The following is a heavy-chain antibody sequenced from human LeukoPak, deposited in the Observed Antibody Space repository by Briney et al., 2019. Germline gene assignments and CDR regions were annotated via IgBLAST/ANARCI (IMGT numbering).Heavy chain of an antibody. CDR3: ARGSIAARNDAFDI. J-gene: IGHJ3*02. CDR2: IYYSGST. Sequence: PSETLSLTCTVSGGSVSSGGYYWSWIRQHPGKGLEWIGYIYYSGSTYYNPSLKSRVSISVDTSKKQFSLKLSSVTAADTAVYYCARGSIAARNDAFDIWGQGTMVTVSS. V-gene: IGHV4-31*03. D-gene: IGHD6-6*01. CDR1: GGSVSSGGYY.